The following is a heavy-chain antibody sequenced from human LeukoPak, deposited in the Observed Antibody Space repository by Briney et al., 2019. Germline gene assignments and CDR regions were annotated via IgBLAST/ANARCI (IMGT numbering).Heavy chain of an antibody. CDR3: ATSGDYVADY. CDR2: ISFDGSKD. CDR1: GFTFNSFG. J-gene: IGHJ4*02. Sequence: GGSLRLSCAASGFTFNSFGMQWVRQAPGKGLERVALISFDGSKDYYADSVKGRFTISRDYSKNTLYLQMNSLRPEDTALYYCATSGDYVADYWGQGTRVTVSS. V-gene: IGHV3-30*03. D-gene: IGHD4-17*01.